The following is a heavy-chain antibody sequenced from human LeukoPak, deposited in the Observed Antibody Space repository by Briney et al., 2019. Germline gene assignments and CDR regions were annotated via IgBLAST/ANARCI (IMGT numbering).Heavy chain of an antibody. CDR2: INEDGSEK. V-gene: IGHV3-7*01. CDR1: GFTFSTYW. Sequence: GGSLRLSCAASGFTFSTYWMSWVRQAPGKGLEWVANINEDGSEKYYVDSVKGRFTISRDNAKKSVYLQMNSLRAEDSAIYYCARTHWGCRAVIKTCGAYDLWGQGTMVTAFS. J-gene: IGHJ3*01. D-gene: IGHD3-10*01. CDR3: ARTHWGCRAVIKTCGAYDL.